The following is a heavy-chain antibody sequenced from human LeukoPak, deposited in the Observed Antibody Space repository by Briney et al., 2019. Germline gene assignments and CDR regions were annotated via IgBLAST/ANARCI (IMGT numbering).Heavy chain of an antibody. CDR2: ISYDGSNK. CDR1: GFTFSSYG. D-gene: IGHD2-15*01. Sequence: GGSLRLSCAASGFTFSSYGMHWVRQAPGKGLEWVAVISYDGSNKYYADSVKGRFTISRDNSKNTLYLQMNSLRPEDTAVYYCARDAPGYCSGGTCYNKWFDPWGQGTLVAVSS. J-gene: IGHJ5*02. V-gene: IGHV3-30*03. CDR3: ARDAPGYCSGGTCYNKWFDP.